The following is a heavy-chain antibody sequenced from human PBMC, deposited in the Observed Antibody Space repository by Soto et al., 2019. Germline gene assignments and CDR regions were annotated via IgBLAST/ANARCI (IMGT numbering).Heavy chain of an antibody. CDR2: IYYSGST. CDR3: ARAPYSGYDYRFYYYYMDV. V-gene: IGHV4-59*08. Sequence: SETLSLTCTVSGGSISSYYWSWIRQPPGKGLEWIGYIYYSGSTNYNPSLKSRVTISVDTSKNQFSLKLSSVTAADTAVYYCARAPYSGYDYRFYYYYMDVWGKGTTVTVSS. CDR1: GGSISSYY. D-gene: IGHD5-12*01. J-gene: IGHJ6*03.